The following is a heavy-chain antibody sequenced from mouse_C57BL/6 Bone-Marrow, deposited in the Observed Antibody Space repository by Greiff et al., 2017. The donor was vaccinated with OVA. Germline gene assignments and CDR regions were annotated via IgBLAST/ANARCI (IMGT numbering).Heavy chain of an antibody. Sequence: VQLQQSGAELARPGASVKMSCKASGYTFTSYTMHWVKQRPGQGLEWIGYINPSSGYTKYNQKFKDKATLTADKSSSTAYMQLSSLTSDDSAVYYCARSEWLLPFFYFDYWGQGTTLTVSS. D-gene: IGHD2-3*01. J-gene: IGHJ2*01. V-gene: IGHV1-4*01. CDR1: GYTFTSYT. CDR3: ARSEWLLPFFYFDY. CDR2: INPSSGYT.